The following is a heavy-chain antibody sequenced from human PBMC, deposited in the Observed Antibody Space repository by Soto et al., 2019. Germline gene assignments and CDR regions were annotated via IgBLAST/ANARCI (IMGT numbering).Heavy chain of an antibody. Sequence: HPGWSLRLSCASSVFTFINYGMHWVRQAPGKGLEWVAAISDDGVSKYYADSVQGRFTISRDNSESAVFLQMNSLRPDDTALYFCARTYYFGSGTSYTLYYWGQGTQVTVSS. CDR1: VFTFINYG. CDR3: ARTYYFGSGTSYTLYY. J-gene: IGHJ4*02. V-gene: IGHV3-30*03. CDR2: ISDDGVSK. D-gene: IGHD3-10*01.